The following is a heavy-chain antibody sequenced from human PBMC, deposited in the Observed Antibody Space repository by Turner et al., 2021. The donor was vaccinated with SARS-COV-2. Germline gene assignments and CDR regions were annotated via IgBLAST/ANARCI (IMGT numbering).Heavy chain of an antibody. D-gene: IGHD5-18*01. V-gene: IGHV4-39*01. CDR1: GGSISSSTYY. CDR2: IYYSGST. CDR3: ASLMDTAMDYYGMDV. J-gene: IGHJ6*02. Sequence: QLQLQESDPELVKPSETLSNTCTVSGGSISSSTYYWGWIRQPPGKGLEWSVNIYYSGSTYYNPSLKCQVTISVDTSKNQFSLKLSSGSAADTAVYYCASLMDTAMDYYGMDVWGQGTTVTVSS.